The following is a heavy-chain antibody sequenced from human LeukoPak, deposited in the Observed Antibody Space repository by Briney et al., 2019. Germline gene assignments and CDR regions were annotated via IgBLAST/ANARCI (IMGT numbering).Heavy chain of an antibody. CDR2: INTDGSST. CDR1: GFTFSSYW. CDR3: ARDPPPPYDLNP. V-gene: IGHV3-74*01. D-gene: IGHD3-22*01. J-gene: IGHJ5*02. Sequence: GGSLRLSCAASGFTFSSYWMHWVRQAPGKGLVWVSRINTDGSSTSYADSVKGRFTISRDNAKNTLYLQMNSLRVEDTAVYYCARDPPPPYDLNPGGQGTLVTVSS.